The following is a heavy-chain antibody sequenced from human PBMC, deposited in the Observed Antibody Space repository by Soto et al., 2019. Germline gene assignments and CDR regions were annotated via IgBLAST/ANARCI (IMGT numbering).Heavy chain of an antibody. D-gene: IGHD2-8*02. CDR2: ISYDGSNK. V-gene: IGHV3-30-3*01. J-gene: IGHJ4*02. CDR1: GFTFSSYA. Sequence: GGSLRLSCAASGFTFSSYAMHWVRQAPGKGLEWVAVISYDGSNKYYADSVKGRFTISRDNSKNTLYLQMNSLRAEDTAVYYCARDVGPVLGPFDYWGQGTLVTVSS. CDR3: ARDVGPVLGPFDY.